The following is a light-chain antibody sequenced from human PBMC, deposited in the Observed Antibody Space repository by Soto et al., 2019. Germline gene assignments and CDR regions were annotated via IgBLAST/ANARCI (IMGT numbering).Light chain of an antibody. V-gene: IGKV1-5*03. CDR1: QTISSW. J-gene: IGKJ5*01. Sequence: DRQMSQSPSTLSGTVEDRVTITCRASQTISSWLAWYQQKPGEAPKLLIYKASTLKSGVPSRFSGSGSGTEFTLTISSLQPDDFATYYCQQSYSMPWTFGQGTRLE. CDR3: QQSYSMPWT. CDR2: KAS.